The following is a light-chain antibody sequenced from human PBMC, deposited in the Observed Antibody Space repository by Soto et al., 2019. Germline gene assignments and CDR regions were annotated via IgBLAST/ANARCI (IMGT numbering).Light chain of an antibody. CDR2: SAY. Sequence: DIQLTQSPSVLSASVGDTVTITCRASQALSNYLAWYQQKPGKAPDLLIYSAYTLQSGVQSRFSGSGSETEFSLTIRALRPEDFATYYCKQLSRYPLTFGGGTKVDIK. V-gene: IGKV1-9*01. CDR3: KQLSRYPLT. CDR1: QALSNY. J-gene: IGKJ4*01.